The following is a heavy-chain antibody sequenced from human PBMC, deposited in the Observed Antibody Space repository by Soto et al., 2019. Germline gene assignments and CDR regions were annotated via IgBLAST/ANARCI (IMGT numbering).Heavy chain of an antibody. Sequence: EVQLVESGGGLVQPGRSLRLSCAASVGMHWVRQAPGKGLEWVSGVTWNSGNIDYADSVKGRFTITRDNAKNSLYLQMNGLRGEDTALYYCAKDRYGSLEGGMDVW. CDR3: AKDRYGSLEGGMDV. D-gene: IGHD1-26*01. CDR2: VTWNSGNI. CDR1: VG. V-gene: IGHV3-9*01. J-gene: IGHJ6*03.